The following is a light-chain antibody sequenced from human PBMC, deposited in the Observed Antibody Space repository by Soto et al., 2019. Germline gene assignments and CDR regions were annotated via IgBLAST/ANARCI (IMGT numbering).Light chain of an antibody. J-gene: IGKJ1*01. CDR1: QSVSSY. CDR2: DAS. V-gene: IGKV3-11*01. Sequence: EIVLTQSPATLSLSPGERATLSCRASQSVSSYLAWYQQKPGQAPRLLIYDASNRATGIPARFSGSGSGTDFTLTLSSLEPEDFAVYYCQRRSNWPLWTFGQGTKVDIK. CDR3: QRRSNWPLWT.